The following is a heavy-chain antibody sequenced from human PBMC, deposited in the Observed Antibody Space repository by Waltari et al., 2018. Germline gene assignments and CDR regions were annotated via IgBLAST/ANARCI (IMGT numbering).Heavy chain of an antibody. J-gene: IGHJ6*03. D-gene: IGHD6-13*01. V-gene: IGHV3-48*04. CDR3: ARDDRRSWYPRDYYYMDV. Sequence: EVQLVESGGGLVQPGGSLRLSCAASGFTFSSYSTNWVRQAPGKGLEWVSYISSSSSTIYYADSVKGRFTISRDNAKNSLYLQMNSLRAEDTAVYYCARDDRRSWYPRDYYYMDVWGKGTTVTVSS. CDR2: ISSSSSTI. CDR1: GFTFSSYS.